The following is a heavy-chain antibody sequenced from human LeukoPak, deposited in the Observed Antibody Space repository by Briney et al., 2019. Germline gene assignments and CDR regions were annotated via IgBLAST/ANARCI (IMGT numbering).Heavy chain of an antibody. D-gene: IGHD3-9*01. V-gene: IGHV3-64D*06. J-gene: IGHJ5*02. CDR1: GWTFSSYA. CDR2: ISSNGGST. Sequence: GGSLRLSCSASGWTFSSYAMHRVRQAPGKGLEYVSAISSNGGSTYYADSVKGRFTISRDNSKNTLYLQMSSLRAEDTAVYYCVKSPYYDILTGYFNWFDPWGQGTLVTVSS. CDR3: VKSPYYDILTGYFNWFDP.